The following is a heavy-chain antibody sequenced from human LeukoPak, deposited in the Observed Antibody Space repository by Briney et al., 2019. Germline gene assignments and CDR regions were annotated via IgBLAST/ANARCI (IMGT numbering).Heavy chain of an antibody. CDR1: GYTFTSCD. CDR2: MNPNSGNT. D-gene: IGHD6-13*01. V-gene: IGHV1-8*01. CDR3: ARGKRGIAAAFLYYYYYMDV. Sequence: ASVKVSCKASGYTFTSCDINWVRQATGQGLEWMGWMNPNSGNTGYAQKFQGRVTMTRNTSISTAYMELSSLRSEDTAVYYCARGKRGIAAAFLYYYYYMDVWGKGTTVTVSS. J-gene: IGHJ6*03.